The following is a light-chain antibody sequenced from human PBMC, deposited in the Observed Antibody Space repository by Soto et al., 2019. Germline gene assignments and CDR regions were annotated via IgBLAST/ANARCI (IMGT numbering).Light chain of an antibody. CDR2: GAS. V-gene: IGKV3-20*01. Sequence: EIVLTQSPSTLSLSPGERATLSCRASQSVSSGYLAWYQQKPGQAPRLLIYGASSRATGIPDRFSGSGSGTDFTLTISGLEPEDFAVYYCQQYVTSPLTFGGGTKVDIK. J-gene: IGKJ4*01. CDR1: QSVSSGY. CDR3: QQYVTSPLT.